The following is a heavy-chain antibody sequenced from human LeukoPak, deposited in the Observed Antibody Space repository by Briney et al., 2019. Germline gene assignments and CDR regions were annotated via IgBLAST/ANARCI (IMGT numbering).Heavy chain of an antibody. CDR1: GFTFGSYS. J-gene: IGHJ4*02. CDR2: ISSDGSDK. D-gene: IGHD3-22*01. Sequence: PGGSLRLSCAASGFTFGSYSMNWVRQAPGKGLEWVAVISSDGSDKYYGDSVKGRFTISRDNSKNTLYLQINTLRAEDTAVYYCTYDSRGYSFDYWGQGTLVIVSS. V-gene: IGHV3-30*03. CDR3: TYDSRGYSFDY.